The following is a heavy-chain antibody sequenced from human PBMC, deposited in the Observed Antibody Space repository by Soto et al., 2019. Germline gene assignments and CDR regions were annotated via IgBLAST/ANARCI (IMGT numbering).Heavy chain of an antibody. CDR2: HHSDST. V-gene: IGHV4-4*09. D-gene: IGHD3-16*01. Sequence: QVQLQESGPGLVKPSETLSLTCTVSGGSMRGQHWSWIRQPPGKGLEWIGHHSDSTNYNPSLKSRTTISTDTSKNQVSLKLSSVTAADTAVYYCATYTVGEGGRGYWGQGTLVTVSS. CDR1: GGSMRGQH. CDR3: ATYTVGEGGRGY. J-gene: IGHJ4*02.